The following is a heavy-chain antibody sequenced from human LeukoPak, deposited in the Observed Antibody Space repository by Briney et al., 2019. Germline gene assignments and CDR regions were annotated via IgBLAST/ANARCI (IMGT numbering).Heavy chain of an antibody. D-gene: IGHD3-3*01. Sequence: GGSLRLSCAASGFTFSSYGMHWVRQAPGKGLEWVAFIRYDGSNKYYADSVKGRFTISRDNSKNTLYLQMNSLRAEDTAVYYCAKSGRDIWSGYCERLKPYPGFDYWGQGTLVTVSS. J-gene: IGHJ4*02. CDR3: AKSGRDIWSGYCERLKPYPGFDY. V-gene: IGHV3-30*02. CDR2: IRYDGSNK. CDR1: GFTFSSYG.